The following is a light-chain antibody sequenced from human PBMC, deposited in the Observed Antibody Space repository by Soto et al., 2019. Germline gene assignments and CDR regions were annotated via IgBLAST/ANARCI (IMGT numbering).Light chain of an antibody. J-gene: IGKJ3*01. CDR1: QSVSSSY. Sequence: EIVLTQSPGTLSLSPGERATLSCRASQSVSSSYLAWYQQKPGQAPRLLIYGASSRATGIPDRFSGSGSGTDFTLTISRLEPEDFAGYYCQQYGSLFTFGPGTKVDIK. CDR3: QQYGSLFT. CDR2: GAS. V-gene: IGKV3-20*01.